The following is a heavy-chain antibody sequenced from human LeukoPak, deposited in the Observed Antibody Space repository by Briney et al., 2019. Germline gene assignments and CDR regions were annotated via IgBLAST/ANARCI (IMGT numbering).Heavy chain of an antibody. J-gene: IGHJ6*03. CDR1: GYTFTSYD. CDR3: AREGTSWIIKSDYYYYMDV. D-gene: IGHD2-2*01. Sequence: ASVKVSCKASGYTFTSYDINWVRQATGQGLEWMGWMNPNSGNTGYPQKFQGRVTMTRNTSISTAYMELSSLRSDDTAVYYCAREGTSWIIKSDYYYYMDVWGKGTTVTVSS. V-gene: IGHV1-8*01. CDR2: MNPNSGNT.